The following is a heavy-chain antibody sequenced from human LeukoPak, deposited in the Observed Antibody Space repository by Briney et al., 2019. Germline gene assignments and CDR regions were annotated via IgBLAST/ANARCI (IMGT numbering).Heavy chain of an antibody. J-gene: IGHJ4*02. CDR3: ARGPKNAGYYFDY. Sequence: ASVKVSCKASGYTFTSYDINWVRQATGQGLEWMGWMNPNSGNTGYAQKFQGRVTITRNTSISTAYMELSSLRPEDTAVYYCARGPKNAGYYFDYWGQGTLVTVSS. D-gene: IGHD1-1*01. CDR1: GYTFTSYD. V-gene: IGHV1-8*03. CDR2: MNPNSGNT.